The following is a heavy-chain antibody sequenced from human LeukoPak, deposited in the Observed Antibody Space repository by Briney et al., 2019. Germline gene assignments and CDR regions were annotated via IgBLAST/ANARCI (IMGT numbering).Heavy chain of an antibody. Sequence: SVTVSCKASGGTFTSYAISWVRQAPGQGLEWMGGIIPIFGTANYAQKFQGRVTITTDESTSTAYMELSSLRSEDTAVYYCASRDYDFWSGPAYYYYMGVWGKGTTVTVSS. CDR1: GGTFTSYA. J-gene: IGHJ6*03. V-gene: IGHV1-69*05. CDR2: IIPIFGTA. CDR3: ASRDYDFWSGPAYYYYMGV. D-gene: IGHD3-3*01.